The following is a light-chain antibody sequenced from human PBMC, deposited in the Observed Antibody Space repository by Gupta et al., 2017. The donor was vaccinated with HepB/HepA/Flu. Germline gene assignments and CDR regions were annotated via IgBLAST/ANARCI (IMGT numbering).Light chain of an antibody. CDR2: DVT. V-gene: IGLV2-14*03. CDR1: SSDVGAYEY. Sequence: QSALTQPASVSGSPGQSITISCTGTSSDVGAYEYVSWYQQHPGTAPILIFNDVTDRPSGLSNRFSGSKSGTTAFPTISGLQAEDDAYYYCTSYTITSTYVFGTGTKVNVL. CDR3: TSYTITSTYV. J-gene: IGLJ1*01.